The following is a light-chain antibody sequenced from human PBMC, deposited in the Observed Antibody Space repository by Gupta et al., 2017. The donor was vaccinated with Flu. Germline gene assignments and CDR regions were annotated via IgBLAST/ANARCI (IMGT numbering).Light chain of an antibody. Sequence: TSSDVGLYSVVSWYQQHPGKAPKLMIYEVNNRPSGVSSRFSGSKSGNMASLTISGLQAEDEADYYCSSYTTTSSRLFGGGTKLTVL. CDR2: EVN. V-gene: IGLV2-14*01. CDR1: SSDVGLYSV. J-gene: IGLJ3*02. CDR3: SSYTTTSSRL.